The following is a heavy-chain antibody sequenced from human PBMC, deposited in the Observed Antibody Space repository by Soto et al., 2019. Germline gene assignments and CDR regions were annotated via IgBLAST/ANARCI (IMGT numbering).Heavy chain of an antibody. CDR2: ISSSSSTI. V-gene: IGHV3-48*01. D-gene: IGHD5-12*01. Sequence: QAGGSLRLSCAASGFTFSSYSMNWVRQAPGKGLEWVSYISSSSSTIYYADSVKGRFTISRDNAKNSLYLQMNSLRAEDTAVYYCARDAPDSGYDYSDYWGQGTLVTVSS. CDR1: GFTFSSYS. CDR3: ARDAPDSGYDYSDY. J-gene: IGHJ4*02.